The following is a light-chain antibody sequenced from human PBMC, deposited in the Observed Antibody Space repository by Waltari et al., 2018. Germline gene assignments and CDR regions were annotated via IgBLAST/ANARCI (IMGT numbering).Light chain of an antibody. V-gene: IGKV1-5*03. CDR3: QHYHSFPYT. J-gene: IGKJ2*01. CDR1: QSISTW. Sequence: DIHMTQSPSTLSAPVGDRVTITCRASQSISTWLAWYQQKPGMPPTLLIYEASTLERGVPSRFSGSGSGTEFTLSINSLQPDDFATYYCQHYHSFPYTFGQGTKLEIK. CDR2: EAS.